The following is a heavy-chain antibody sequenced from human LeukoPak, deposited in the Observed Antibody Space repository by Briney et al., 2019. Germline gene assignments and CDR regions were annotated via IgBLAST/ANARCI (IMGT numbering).Heavy chain of an antibody. V-gene: IGHV1-2*06. CDR2: LNPNTGHA. J-gene: IGHJ4*02. CDR1: AYDFTGYH. CDR3: AKDRDGADRIIL. D-gene: IGHD5-24*01. Sequence: ASVKVSCKVVAYDFTGYHIHWVRQAPGQGPEWMRRLNPNTGHAVYAFKFQGRVTITRDTSSSTAYMEVTRLTSDDTALYYCAKDRDGADRIILWGQGTLVTVSS.